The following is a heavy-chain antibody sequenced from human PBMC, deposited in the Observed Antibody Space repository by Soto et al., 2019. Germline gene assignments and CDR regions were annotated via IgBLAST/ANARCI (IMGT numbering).Heavy chain of an antibody. D-gene: IGHD2-15*01. J-gene: IGHJ6*02. CDR1: GYTFTKYA. CDR3: AKHPGYCSGGSCNGQYTLDV. CDR2: INAANGST. V-gene: IGHV1-3*01. Sequence: GASVKVSCKASGYTFTKYAIHWVRQAPGQRLEWMGWINAANGSTKYSQMFQGRATITRDTSATTVYMEMSSLRSEDTAVYFCAKHPGYCSGGSCNGQYTLDVWGQGTTVTVSS.